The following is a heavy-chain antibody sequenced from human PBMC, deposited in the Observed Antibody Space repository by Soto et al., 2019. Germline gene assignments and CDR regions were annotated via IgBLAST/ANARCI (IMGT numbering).Heavy chain of an antibody. CDR1: GFTLSSYS. CDR2: ISSSSSTI. V-gene: IGHV3-48*02. J-gene: IGHJ6*02. Sequence: EVQLVESGGGLVQPGGSLRLSCEASGFTLSSYSMNWARQAPGQGLEWVSYISSSSSTIYYADSVKGRFTISRDNAKNSLYLQMNSLRDEDTAVYYCARDNPRSSGWDVWGQGTTVTASS. CDR3: ARDNPRSSGWDV.